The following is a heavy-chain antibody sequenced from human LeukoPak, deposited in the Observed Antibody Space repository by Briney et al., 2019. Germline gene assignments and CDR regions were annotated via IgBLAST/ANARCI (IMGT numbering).Heavy chain of an antibody. CDR1: GFTFTNYA. CDR3: AKNYGSGSYYIAY. D-gene: IGHD3-10*01. CDR2: ISGGGDST. Sequence: GGSLRLSCAASGFTFTNYAMSWVRQAPGKGLEWVSAISGGGDSTYYADSVKGRFTISRDNSKNTVYLQMNSLRGEDTALYYCAKNYGSGSYYIAYWGQGTLVTVSS. V-gene: IGHV3-23*01. J-gene: IGHJ4*02.